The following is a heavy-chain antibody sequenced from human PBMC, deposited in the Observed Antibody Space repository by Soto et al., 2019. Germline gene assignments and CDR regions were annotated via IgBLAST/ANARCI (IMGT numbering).Heavy chain of an antibody. CDR3: ASTQGTRSWSIRRQDYYYGMDV. D-gene: IGHD6-13*01. V-gene: IGHV4-34*01. J-gene: IGHJ6*02. Sequence: SETLSLTCAVYGGSFSDYFWTWIRQPPGKGLEWIGEINHSGSTNFNPSLKSRVAISADTSKNQFSLKLSSVTAADTAVYYCASTQGTRSWSIRRQDYYYGMDVWGQGTTVTVSS. CDR1: GGSFSDYF. CDR2: INHSGST.